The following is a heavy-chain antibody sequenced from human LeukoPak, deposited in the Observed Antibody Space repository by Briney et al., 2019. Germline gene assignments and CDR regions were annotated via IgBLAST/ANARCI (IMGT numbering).Heavy chain of an antibody. Sequence: ASVKVSCKASGYTFTSYGISWVRQAPGQGLEWMGWTSAYNGNTNYAQKLQGRVTMTTDTSTSTAYMELRSLRSDDTAVYYCARGSHYYDSSGYQGMDYWGQGTLVTVSS. CDR2: TSAYNGNT. CDR3: ARGSHYYDSSGYQGMDY. CDR1: GYTFTSYG. J-gene: IGHJ4*02. V-gene: IGHV1-18*01. D-gene: IGHD3-22*01.